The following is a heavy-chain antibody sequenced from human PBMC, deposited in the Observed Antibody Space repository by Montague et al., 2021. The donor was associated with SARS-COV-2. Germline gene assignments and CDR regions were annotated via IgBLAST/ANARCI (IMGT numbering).Heavy chain of an antibody. J-gene: IGHJ4*02. CDR3: ARAERGSCGDGNCYQYFFNY. CDR2: TYYRSEWYS. V-gene: IGHV6-1*01. CDR1: GDSVSTNSGT. D-gene: IGHD2-15*01. Sequence: CAISGDSVSTNSGTWNWVRLSPSRGLEWLGRTYYRSEWYSAYSVSVKSRISIDPDTSKNQFSLQLNSVTPEDTAVYYCARAERGSCGDGNCYQYFFNYWGQGTLVTVSS.